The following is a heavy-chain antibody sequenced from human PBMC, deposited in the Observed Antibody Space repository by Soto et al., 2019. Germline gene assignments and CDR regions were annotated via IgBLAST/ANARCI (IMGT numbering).Heavy chain of an antibody. D-gene: IGHD3-16*01. Sequence: QMQLVQSGGGVVQHGRSLRLSCAASGFTFSHYPMQWVRQAPGKGLELGAVVSFDGSNKYYRDFVKGRFTISKDNGKNTLYLEMNDLRHEDTAVYYCARLKVPLGSVRYIYAVNARETPYDVDVWGQGTSVTVSS. CDR3: ARLKVPLGSVRYIYAVNARETPYDVDV. CDR2: VSFDGSNK. CDR1: GFTFSHYP. J-gene: IGHJ6*01. V-gene: IGHV3-30*03.